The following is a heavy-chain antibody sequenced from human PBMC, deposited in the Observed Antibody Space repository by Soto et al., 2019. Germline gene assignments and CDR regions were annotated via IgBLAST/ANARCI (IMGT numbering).Heavy chain of an antibody. Sequence: SVKVSCKASGGTFSSYAISWVRQAPGQGLEWMGGIIPIFGTANYAQKFQGRVTMTADESTSTAYMELSSLRSEDTAVYYCASSNSGPYYLDYYFNYWGQGTMVTVSS. CDR3: ASSNSGPYYLDYYFNY. J-gene: IGHJ4*02. CDR1: GGTFSSYA. V-gene: IGHV1-69*13. CDR2: IIPIFGTA. D-gene: IGHD1-26*01.